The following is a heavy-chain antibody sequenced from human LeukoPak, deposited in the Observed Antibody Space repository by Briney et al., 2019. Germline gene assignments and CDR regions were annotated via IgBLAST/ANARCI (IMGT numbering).Heavy chain of an antibody. CDR2: ISGDSSSA. Sequence: SRSLRLSCAASGFTFDDYAMHWVRQGPGKGLEWVSGISGDSSSANYADSVKGRLTISRDNSKNTLYLQMNSLRAEDTAVYYCAREITGTRFDPWGQGTLVTVSS. CDR3: AREITGTRFDP. D-gene: IGHD1-7*01. V-gene: IGHV3-9*01. J-gene: IGHJ5*02. CDR1: GFTFDDYA.